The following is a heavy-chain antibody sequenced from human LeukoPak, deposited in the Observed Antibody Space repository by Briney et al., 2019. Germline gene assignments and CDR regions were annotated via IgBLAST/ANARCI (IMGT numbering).Heavy chain of an antibody. V-gene: IGHV3-30-3*01. CDR3: ARSYGGNSYYFDY. CDR2: ISYDGSNK. CDR1: GFTFSSYA. J-gene: IGHJ4*02. Sequence: GGSLRLSCAASGFTFSSYAMHWVRQAPGKGLEWVAVISYDGSNKYYADSVKGRFTISRDNSKNTLYLQMNSLRAEGTAVYYCARSYGGNSYYFDYWGQGTLVTVSS. D-gene: IGHD4-23*01.